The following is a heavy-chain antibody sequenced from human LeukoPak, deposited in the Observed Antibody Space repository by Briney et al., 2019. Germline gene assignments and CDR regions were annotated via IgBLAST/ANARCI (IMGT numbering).Heavy chain of an antibody. V-gene: IGHV1-46*01. CDR1: GYTFTSYY. CDR3: ARGREMATMEAAFDI. Sequence: GASVKVSCKASGYTFTSYYMHWVRQAPGQGLEWMGIINPSGGSTSYAQKFQGRVTMTRDTSTSTVYMELSSLRSEDTAVYYCARGREMATMEAAFDIWGQGTMVTVSS. J-gene: IGHJ3*02. D-gene: IGHD5-24*01. CDR2: INPSGGST.